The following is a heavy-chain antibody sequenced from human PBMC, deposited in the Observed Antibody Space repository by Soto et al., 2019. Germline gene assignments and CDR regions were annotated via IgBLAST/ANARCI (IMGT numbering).Heavy chain of an antibody. Sequence: GGSLRLSCAASGFTVSSNYMSWVRQAPGKGLEWVSVIYSGSSTYYADSVKGRFTISRHNSKNTLYLQMNSLRAEDTAVYYCARSQYSSSSSISYYFDYWGQGTLVTVSS. CDR1: GFTVSSNY. V-gene: IGHV3-53*04. D-gene: IGHD6-6*01. CDR3: ARSQYSSSSSISYYFDY. CDR2: IYSGSST. J-gene: IGHJ4*02.